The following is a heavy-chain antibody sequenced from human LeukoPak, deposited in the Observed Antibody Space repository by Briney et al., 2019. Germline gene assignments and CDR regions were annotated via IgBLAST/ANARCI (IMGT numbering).Heavy chain of an antibody. D-gene: IGHD3-22*01. CDR1: GYTFTSYG. Sequence: GASVKVSFTASGYTFTSYGISWVRQAPGQGLEWMGWISAYNGNTNYAQKLQGRVTMTTDTSTGTAYMELRSLRSDDTAMYYCARDDSSGPDGYWGQGTLVTVSS. V-gene: IGHV1-18*01. CDR3: ARDDSSGPDGY. J-gene: IGHJ4*02. CDR2: ISAYNGNT.